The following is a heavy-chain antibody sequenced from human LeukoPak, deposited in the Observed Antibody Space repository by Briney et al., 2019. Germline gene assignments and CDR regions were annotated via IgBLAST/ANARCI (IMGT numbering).Heavy chain of an antibody. D-gene: IGHD5-24*01. V-gene: IGHV3-48*01. J-gene: IGHJ5*02. CDR1: GFTFNSYS. CDR2: ISSSSSTI. Sequence: GGSLRLSCAASGFTFNSYSMNWVRQAPGKGLEWVSYISSSSSTIYYADSVNGRFTISRDNSKNTLSLQMNSLRAADTAVYYCAKGGLRDGYSYASWGQGTLITVSS. CDR3: AKGGLRDGYSYAS.